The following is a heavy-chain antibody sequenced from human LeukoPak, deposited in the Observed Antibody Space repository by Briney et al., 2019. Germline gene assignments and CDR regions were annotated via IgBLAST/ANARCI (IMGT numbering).Heavy chain of an antibody. V-gene: IGHV3-30*04. J-gene: IGHJ1*01. CDR2: ISYDGSNK. CDR1: GFTFSSYA. Sequence: GGSLRLSCAASGFTFSSYAMHWVRQAPGKGLEWVAVISYDGSNKYYADSVKGRFTISRDNSKNTLYLQMNSLRAEDTAVYYCAKDQGVVVVADPSEVYFQHWGQGTLVTVSS. D-gene: IGHD2-15*01. CDR3: AKDQGVVVVADPSEVYFQH.